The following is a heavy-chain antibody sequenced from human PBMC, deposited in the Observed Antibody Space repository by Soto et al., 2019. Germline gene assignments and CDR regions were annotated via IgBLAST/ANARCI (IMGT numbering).Heavy chain of an antibody. D-gene: IGHD4-17*01. Sequence: EVEVLESGGGLVQPGGSLRLSCAASGFIFSKYAMMWVRQAPGKGLEWVSAISGGGGGAQYADSVRGRLTISGDNSKYTLYLQMNSLRAEDTAVYYCAKDPNGDYIGAFDFWGQGILVTVSS. J-gene: IGHJ3*01. CDR3: AKDPNGDYIGAFDF. CDR2: ISGGGGGA. V-gene: IGHV3-23*01. CDR1: GFIFSKYA.